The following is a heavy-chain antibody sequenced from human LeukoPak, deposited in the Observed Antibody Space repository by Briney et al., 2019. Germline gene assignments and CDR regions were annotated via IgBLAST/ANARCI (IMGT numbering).Heavy chain of an antibody. V-gene: IGHV3-23*01. CDR1: GFTFSSYA. Sequence: GGSLRLSCAASGFTFSSYAMSWVRQAPGKGLEWVSSISGSGGSTYYADSVKGRFTISRDNSKNTLYLQVNSLRAEDTAVYYWAKSSTYSGSLIDYWGQGTLVSVSS. CDR3: AKSSTYSGSLIDY. CDR2: ISGSGGST. D-gene: IGHD1-26*01. J-gene: IGHJ4*02.